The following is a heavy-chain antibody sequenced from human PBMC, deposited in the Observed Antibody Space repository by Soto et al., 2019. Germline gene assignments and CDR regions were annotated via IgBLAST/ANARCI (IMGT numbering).Heavy chain of an antibody. CDR2: VFGNDDK. D-gene: IGHD3-9*01. CDR3: ARRPPTRARLLQRSPYFFDN. J-gene: IGHJ4*02. CDR1: GFSFTTDAVG. V-gene: IGHV2-5*01. Sequence: QITLMESGPALVKPTQTLTLTCNFSGFSFTTDAVGVGWIRQTPGRALEWLALVFGNDDKRYSPSLKNRLTITKDTSRNQVVLTMTSMDPVDTATYYCARRPPTRARLLQRSPYFFDNWVQGTLVTVSS.